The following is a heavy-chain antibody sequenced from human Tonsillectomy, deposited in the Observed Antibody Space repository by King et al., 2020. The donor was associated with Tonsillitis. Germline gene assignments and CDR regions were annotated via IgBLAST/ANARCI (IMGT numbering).Heavy chain of an antibody. D-gene: IGHD3-3*01. J-gene: IGHJ6*02. Sequence: QLVQSGAEVKKPGASVKVSCKASGYTFTGYYMHWVRQAPGQGLEWMGWINPNSGGTNYAQKFQGRVTMTRDTSISTAYMELSRLRSDDTAVYYCARLKLVGAPSVNIFLGPDYYYGMDVWGQGTTVTVSS. CDR3: ARLKLVGAPSVNIFLGPDYYYGMDV. CDR2: INPNSGGT. V-gene: IGHV1-2*02. CDR1: GYTFTGYY.